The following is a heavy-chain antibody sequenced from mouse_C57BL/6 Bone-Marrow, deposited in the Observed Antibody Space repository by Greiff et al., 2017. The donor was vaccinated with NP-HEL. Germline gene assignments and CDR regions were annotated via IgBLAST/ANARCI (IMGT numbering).Heavy chain of an antibody. D-gene: IGHD3-1*01. J-gene: IGHJ4*01. CDR2: IDPENGDT. V-gene: IGHV14-4*01. CDR1: GFNIKDDY. CDR3: TTGLLPMDY. Sequence: VQLKESGAELVRPGASVKLSCTASGFNIKDDYMHWVKQRPEQGLEWIGWIDPENGDTEYASKFQGKATITADTSSNTADLQLSSLTSEDTAVYYCTTGLLPMDYWGQGTSVTVSS.